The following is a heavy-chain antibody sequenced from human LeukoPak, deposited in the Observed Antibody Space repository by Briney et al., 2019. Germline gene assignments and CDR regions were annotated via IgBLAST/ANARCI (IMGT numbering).Heavy chain of an antibody. CDR2: INPNSGGT. J-gene: IGHJ4*02. D-gene: IGHD5-18*01. Sequence: ASVKVSCKASGYTFSGYYIHWVRQAPGQGLEWMGWINPNSGGTNYAQKFQGRVTMTRDTSISTAYMELSRLRSDDTAVYYCARVVEGTSMIDYWGQGTLVTASS. V-gene: IGHV1-2*02. CDR3: ARVVEGTSMIDY. CDR1: GYTFSGYY.